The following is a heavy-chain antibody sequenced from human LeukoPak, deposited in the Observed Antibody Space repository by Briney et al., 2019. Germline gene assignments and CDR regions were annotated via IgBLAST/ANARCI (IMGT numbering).Heavy chain of an antibody. V-gene: IGHV4-34*01. CDR3: AREISGYSYGYARIWYLDY. D-gene: IGHD5-18*01. Sequence: SETLSLTCAVYGGSFSGYYWSWIRQPPGKGLEWIGEINHSGSTNYNPSLKSRVTISVDTSKNQFSLKLSSVTAADTAVYYCAREISGYSYGYARIWYLDYWGQGTLVSVSS. CDR1: GGSFSGYY. CDR2: INHSGST. J-gene: IGHJ4*02.